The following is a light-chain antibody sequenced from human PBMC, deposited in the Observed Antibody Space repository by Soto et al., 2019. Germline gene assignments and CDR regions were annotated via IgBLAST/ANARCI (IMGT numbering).Light chain of an antibody. CDR2: DAS. J-gene: IGKJ2*01. CDR3: QQYSTLPHT. V-gene: IGKV3-11*01. Sequence: EIVLTQSPATLSLSPGERATLSCRASQSVSSYLAWYQQKPGQAPRLLIYDASNRATGIPARFSGSGSGTDFTLTISSLEPEDFAVYYCQQYSTLPHTFGQGTKVEVK. CDR1: QSVSSY.